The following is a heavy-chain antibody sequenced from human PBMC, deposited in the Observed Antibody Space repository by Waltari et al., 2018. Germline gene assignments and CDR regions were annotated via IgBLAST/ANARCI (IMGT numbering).Heavy chain of an antibody. V-gene: IGHV4-31*03. CDR1: GGSISSGGYY. Sequence: QVQLQESGPGLVKPSQTLSLTCTVSGGSISSGGYYWRWIRQHPGKGLEWIGYIYYSGSTYYNPSLKSRVTISVDTSKNQFSLKLSSVTAADTAVYYCASRVGILTAMGYFDYWGQGTLVTVSS. J-gene: IGHJ4*02. CDR2: IYYSGST. D-gene: IGHD3-9*01. CDR3: ASRVGILTAMGYFDY.